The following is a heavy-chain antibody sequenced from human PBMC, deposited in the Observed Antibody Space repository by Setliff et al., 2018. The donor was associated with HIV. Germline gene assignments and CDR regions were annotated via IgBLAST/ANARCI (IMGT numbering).Heavy chain of an antibody. D-gene: IGHD4-17*01. CDR3: ARDLGVATYGDYGQVLYYHYMDV. Sequence: LSLTCNVSGASFSNSNYYWGWIRQAPGKGLEWVSYISDSGNTISYADSVKGRFTISRDNAENSLFLQMNSLRAEDTALYFCARDLGVATYGDYGQVLYYHYMDVWGKGTLVTVSS. J-gene: IGHJ6*03. CDR1: GASFSNSNYY. CDR2: ISDSGNTI. V-gene: IGHV3-11*04.